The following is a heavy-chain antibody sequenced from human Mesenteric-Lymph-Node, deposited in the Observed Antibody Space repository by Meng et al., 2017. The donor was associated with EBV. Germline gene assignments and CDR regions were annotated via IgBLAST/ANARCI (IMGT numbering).Heavy chain of an antibody. D-gene: IGHD3-16*01. CDR3: AKEGGLAGSVYQFYFDS. V-gene: IGHV3-30*18. J-gene: IGHJ4*02. CDR2: VSHDGSAK. CDR1: GFTLSSHG. Sequence: QVQLVVSGXGGVQLGRSXRLSCAASGFTLSSHGMHWVRQAPGKGLEWVAVVSHDGSAKYYADSVKGRFTISRDNSKNTLYLQMNSLRPEDTAVYYCAKEGGLAGSVYQFYFDSWGQGTLVTVSS.